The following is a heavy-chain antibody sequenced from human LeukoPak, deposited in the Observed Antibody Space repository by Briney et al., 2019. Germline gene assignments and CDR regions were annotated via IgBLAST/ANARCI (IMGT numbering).Heavy chain of an antibody. CDR3: ARGSPYYYDSSGYYPY. Sequence: ASVKVSCKASGYTFTSYAMHWVRQAPGQGLEWMGWINAGNGNTKYSQKFQGRVTITRDTSASTAYMEPSSLRSEDTVVYYCARGSPYYYDSSGYYPYWGQGTLVTVSS. CDR1: GYTFTSYA. V-gene: IGHV1-3*01. D-gene: IGHD3-22*01. CDR2: INAGNGNT. J-gene: IGHJ4*02.